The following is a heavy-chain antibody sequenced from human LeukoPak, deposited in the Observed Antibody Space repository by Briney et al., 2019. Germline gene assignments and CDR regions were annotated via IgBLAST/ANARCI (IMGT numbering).Heavy chain of an antibody. D-gene: IGHD3-3*01. CDR2: INHSGST. CDR3: ARGSWSGNSKWHFQH. V-gene: IGHV4-34*01. Sequence: SETLSLTCAVYGGSFSGYYWSWIRQPPGKGLEWIGEINHSGSTNYNPSLKSRVTISVDTSKNQFSLKLSSVTAADTAVYYCARGSWSGNSKWHFQHWGQGTLVTVSS. CDR1: GGSFSGYY. J-gene: IGHJ1*01.